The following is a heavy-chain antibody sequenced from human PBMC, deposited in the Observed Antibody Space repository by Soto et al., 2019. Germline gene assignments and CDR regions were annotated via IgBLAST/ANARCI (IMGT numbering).Heavy chain of an antibody. D-gene: IGHD3-10*01. Sequence: QVQLVQSGAEVKKPGSSVKVSCKASGGIFSTYAISWLRQAPGQGLEWMGGIIPLFGTPNYAQRFQGRVTTTADESTSTAYMELSRLRSEDTAVYYCARDRDADGSGNYYNRIDFWGQGTLVTVSS. V-gene: IGHV1-69*01. J-gene: IGHJ4*02. CDR2: IIPLFGTP. CDR1: GGIFSTYA. CDR3: ARDRDADGSGNYYNRIDF.